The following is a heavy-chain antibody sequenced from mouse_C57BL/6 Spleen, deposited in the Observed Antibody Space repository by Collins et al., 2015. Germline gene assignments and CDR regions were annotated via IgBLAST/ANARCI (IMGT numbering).Heavy chain of an antibody. CDR2: INPNNGGT. Sequence: EVQLQQSGPELVKPGASVKISCKASGYTFTDYYMNWVKQSHGKSLEWIGDINPNNGGTSYNQKFKGKATLTVDKSSSTAYMELRSLTSEDSAVYYCAPLYYYGSEGFAYWGQGTLVTVSA. J-gene: IGHJ3*01. CDR3: APLYYYGSEGFAY. CDR1: GYTFTDYY. V-gene: IGHV1-26*01. D-gene: IGHD1-1*01.